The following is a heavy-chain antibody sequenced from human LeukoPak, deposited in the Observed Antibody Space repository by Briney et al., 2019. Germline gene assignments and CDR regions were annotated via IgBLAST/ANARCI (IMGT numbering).Heavy chain of an antibody. CDR1: GDSITRSRYS. D-gene: IGHD2-2*02. Sequence: SETLSLTCNVSGDSITRSRYSWDWIRQPPGMRLEWIGGISYSGSAYYNPSLKSRVTISVDTSNNQFSLKVNSVTAADTAVYFCARTFCDSTSCYRDFQNWGQGTLLIVSS. V-gene: IGHV4-39*01. CDR2: ISYSGSA. CDR3: ARTFCDSTSCYRDFQN. J-gene: IGHJ1*01.